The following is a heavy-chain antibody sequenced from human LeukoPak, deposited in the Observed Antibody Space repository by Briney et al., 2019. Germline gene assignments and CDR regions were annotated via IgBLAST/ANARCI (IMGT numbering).Heavy chain of an antibody. CDR3: ARDRYCGGDCTPGAFDI. D-gene: IGHD2-21*02. CDR2: IYYSGST. J-gene: IGHJ3*02. Sequence: PSQTLSLTCTVSGGSISSGDYYWSWIRQPPGKGLEWIGYIYYSGSTNYNPSLKSRVTISVDTSKNQFSLKLSSVTAADTAVYYCARDRYCGGDCTPGAFDIWGQGTMVTVSS. V-gene: IGHV4-30-4*01. CDR1: GGSISSGDYY.